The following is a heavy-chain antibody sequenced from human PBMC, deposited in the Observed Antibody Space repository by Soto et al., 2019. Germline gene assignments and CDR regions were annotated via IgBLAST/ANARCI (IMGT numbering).Heavy chain of an antibody. CDR2: IDPSDSQT. D-gene: IGHD3-22*01. Sequence: GESLKISCKGSGYSFAGYWISWVRQKPGKGLEWMGRIDPSDSQTYYSPSFRGHVTISVTKSITTVFLQWSSLRASDTAMYYCARQIYDSDTGPNFQYYFDSWGQGTPVTVSS. CDR1: GYSFAGYW. CDR3: ARQIYDSDTGPNFQYYFDS. J-gene: IGHJ4*02. V-gene: IGHV5-10-1*01.